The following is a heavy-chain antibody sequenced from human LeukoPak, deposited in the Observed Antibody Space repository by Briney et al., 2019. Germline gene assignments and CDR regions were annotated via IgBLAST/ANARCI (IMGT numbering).Heavy chain of an antibody. CDR1: GYTFTTLD. CDR2: INPNSGNT. D-gene: IGHD6-19*01. V-gene: IGHV1-8*03. Sequence: GASVKVSCKASGYTFTTLDINWVRQATGQGLEWMGWINPNSGNTGSAQKFQGRVTITRDTSKSTAYMELSSLRSEDTAVYYCTRGGPVAGTHKYFQHWGQGTLVTVSS. J-gene: IGHJ1*01. CDR3: TRGGPVAGTHKYFQH.